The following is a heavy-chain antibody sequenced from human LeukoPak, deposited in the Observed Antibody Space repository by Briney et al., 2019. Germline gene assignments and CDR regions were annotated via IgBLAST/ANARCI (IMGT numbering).Heavy chain of an antibody. CDR2: ISGSGGRT. Sequence: GGSLRLSCAASGFTFSSYGMSWVRQAPGKGLEWVSGISGSGGRTYYADSVKGRFTISRDDSKNTLYLQVNSLRAEDTAVYYCAKGTKAHVLTAYMRDRWFDPWGQGTLVTVSS. CDR1: GFTFSSYG. V-gene: IGHV3-23*01. J-gene: IGHJ5*02. D-gene: IGHD3-9*01. CDR3: AKGTKAHVLTAYMRDRWFDP.